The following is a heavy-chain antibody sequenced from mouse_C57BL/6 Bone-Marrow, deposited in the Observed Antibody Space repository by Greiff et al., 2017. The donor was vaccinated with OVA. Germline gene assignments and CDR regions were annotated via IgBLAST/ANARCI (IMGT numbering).Heavy chain of an antibody. V-gene: IGHV14-1*01. Sequence: EVHLVQSGAELVRPGASVKLSCTASGFNIKDDYMHWVKQRPEQGLVWIGSIDPEDGDTEYAPKFQGKATMTADTYSNTAYLQLSSLTSEDTAVYYCTTNWAVDYWGQGTTLTVSS. CDR2: IDPEDGDT. CDR3: TTNWAVDY. J-gene: IGHJ2*01. CDR1: GFNIKDDY. D-gene: IGHD4-1*01.